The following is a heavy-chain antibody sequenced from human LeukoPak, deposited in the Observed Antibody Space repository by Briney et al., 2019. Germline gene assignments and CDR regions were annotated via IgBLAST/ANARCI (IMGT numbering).Heavy chain of an antibody. CDR1: GGSISSGGYY. D-gene: IGHD3-22*01. Sequence: SETLSLTCTVSGGSISSGGYYWSWIRQPPGKGLEWIGYIYHSGSTYYNPSLKSRVTISVDRSKNQFSLKLSSVIAADTAVYYCARVRHDSSGYYPIFDYWGQGTLVTVSS. V-gene: IGHV4-30-2*01. J-gene: IGHJ4*02. CDR3: ARVRHDSSGYYPIFDY. CDR2: IYHSGST.